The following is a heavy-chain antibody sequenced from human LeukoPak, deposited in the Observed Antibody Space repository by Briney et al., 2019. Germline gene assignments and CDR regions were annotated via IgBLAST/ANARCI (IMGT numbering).Heavy chain of an antibody. D-gene: IGHD1-26*01. J-gene: IGHJ4*02. Sequence: PGGSLRLSCAASGFTFSSYSMNWVRQAPGKGLEWVSSISSSSSYIYYADSVKGRFTISRDNSKNTLYLQMNSLRAEDTAVYYCAKDRFPVGATTFDYWGQGTLVTVSS. CDR3: AKDRFPVGATTFDY. CDR1: GFTFSSYS. V-gene: IGHV3-21*04. CDR2: ISSSSSYI.